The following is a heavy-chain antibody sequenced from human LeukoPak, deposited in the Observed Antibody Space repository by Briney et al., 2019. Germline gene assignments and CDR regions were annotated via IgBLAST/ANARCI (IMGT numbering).Heavy chain of an antibody. J-gene: IGHJ4*02. CDR3: AKGDYYGDYLPFDY. CDR2: ISSSGSTI. Sequence: PGGSLRLSCAASGFTFSSYEMNWVRQAPGKGLEWVSYISSSGSTIYYADSVKGRFTISRDNAKNSLYLQMNSLRAEDTAVYYCAKGDYYGDYLPFDYWGQGALVTVSS. D-gene: IGHD4-17*01. V-gene: IGHV3-48*03. CDR1: GFTFSSYE.